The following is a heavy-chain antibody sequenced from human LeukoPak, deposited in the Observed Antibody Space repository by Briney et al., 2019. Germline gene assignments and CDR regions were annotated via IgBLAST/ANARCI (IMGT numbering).Heavy chain of an antibody. CDR1: GDSISSGGYY. J-gene: IGHJ4*02. V-gene: IGHV4-30-2*01. D-gene: IGHD3-22*01. CDR3: ARGSLSGYPEDFDY. CDR2: IYHSGST. Sequence: SQTLSLTCTVSGDSISSGGYYWSWIRQPPGKGLEWIGYIYHSGSTYYNPSLKSRVTISVDRSKNQFSLKLSSVTAVDTAVYYCARGSLSGYPEDFDYWGQGTLVTVSS.